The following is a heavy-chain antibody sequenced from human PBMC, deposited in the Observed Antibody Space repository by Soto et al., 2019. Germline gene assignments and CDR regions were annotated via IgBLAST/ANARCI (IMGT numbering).Heavy chain of an antibody. CDR1: GYGFSSSW. J-gene: IGHJ4*02. Sequence: GESLKISCQASGYGFSSSWIAWVRQSPGKGLEWMGIIYPGDSDTRYSPAFQGQVTISADKSISTAYLQWSSLKASDTAMYYCARSSLTAGPYFDYWGQGTLVTVSS. D-gene: IGHD2-2*01. V-gene: IGHV5-51*01. CDR2: IYPGDSDT. CDR3: ARSSLTAGPYFDY.